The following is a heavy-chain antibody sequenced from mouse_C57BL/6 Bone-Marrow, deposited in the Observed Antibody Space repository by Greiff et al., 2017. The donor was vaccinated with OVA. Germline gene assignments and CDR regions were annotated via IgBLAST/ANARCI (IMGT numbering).Heavy chain of an antibody. CDR1: GYTFTSYW. Sequence: QVQLQQPGAELVKPGASVKVSCKASGYTFTSYWMHWVKQRPGQGLEWIGRIHPSDSDTNYNQKFKGKATLTVDKSSSTAYMQLSSLTSEDSAVYYCAIEGDSSGYLYYAMDYWGQGTSVTVSS. CDR3: AIEGDSSGYLYYAMDY. J-gene: IGHJ4*01. CDR2: IHPSDSDT. D-gene: IGHD3-2*02. V-gene: IGHV1-74*01.